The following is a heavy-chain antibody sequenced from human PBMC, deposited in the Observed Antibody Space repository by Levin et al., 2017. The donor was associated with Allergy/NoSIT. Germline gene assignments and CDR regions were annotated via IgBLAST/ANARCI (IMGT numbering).Heavy chain of an antibody. D-gene: IGHD3-9*01. Sequence: GESLKISCEASGLIFSNAWMSWVRQAPGKGLEWVGRIKSNGSGETTDYAAPVKGRFTISRDDSKNTVYLQMNSLITEDTAVYYCVDLGWFDPWGQGTLVTVSS. CDR1: GLIFSNAW. V-gene: IGHV3-15*01. J-gene: IGHJ5*02. CDR2: IKSNGSGETT. CDR3: VDLGWFDP.